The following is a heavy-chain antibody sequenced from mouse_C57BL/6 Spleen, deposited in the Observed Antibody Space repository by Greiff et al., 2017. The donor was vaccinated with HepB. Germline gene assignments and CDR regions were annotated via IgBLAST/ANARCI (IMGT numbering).Heavy chain of an antibody. J-gene: IGHJ1*03. CDR3: AYGSSLRWYFDV. Sequence: QVQLQQSGTELVKPGASVKLSCKASGYTFTSYWMHWVKQRPGQGLEWIGNINPSNGGTNYNEKFKSKATLTVDKSSSTAYMQLSSLTSEDSAVYYCAYGSSLRWYFDVWGTGTTVTVSS. D-gene: IGHD1-1*01. CDR1: GYTFTSYW. V-gene: IGHV1-53*01. CDR2: INPSNGGT.